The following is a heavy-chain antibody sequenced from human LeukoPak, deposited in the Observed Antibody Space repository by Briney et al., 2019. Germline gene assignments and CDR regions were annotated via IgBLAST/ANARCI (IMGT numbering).Heavy chain of an antibody. V-gene: IGHV3-21*01. CDR2: ISSSSSYI. CDR3: ASGYSSGWLTPLIDY. D-gene: IGHD6-19*01. J-gene: IGHJ4*02. Sequence: GGSLRLSCAASGLTFSIYSTNWVRQAPGKGLEWVSSISSSSSYIYYADSVKGRFTISRDNAKNSLYLQMNSLRAEDTAVYYCASGYSSGWLTPLIDYWGQGTLVTVSS. CDR1: GLTFSIYS.